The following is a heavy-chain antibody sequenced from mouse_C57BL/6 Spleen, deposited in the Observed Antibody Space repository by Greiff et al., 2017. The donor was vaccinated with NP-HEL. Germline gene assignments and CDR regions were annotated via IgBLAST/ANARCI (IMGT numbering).Heavy chain of an antibody. CDR3: ARHGVDSWFAY. CDR2: IYPGDGDT. V-gene: IGHV1-82*01. D-gene: IGHD1-1*02. Sequence: QVQLQQSGPELVKPGASVKISCKASGYAFSSSWMNWVKQRPGKGLEWIGRIYPGDGDTNYNGKFKGKATLTADKSSSPAYMQLSSLTSEDSAVYFCARHGVDSWFAYWGQGTLVTVSA. CDR1: GYAFSSSW. J-gene: IGHJ3*01.